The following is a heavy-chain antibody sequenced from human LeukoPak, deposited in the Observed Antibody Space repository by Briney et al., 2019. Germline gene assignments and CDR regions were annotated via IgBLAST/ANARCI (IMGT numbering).Heavy chain of an antibody. CDR3: ASFRPVDYYFYGVDV. CDR1: GGSISSYY. V-gene: IGHV4-59*01. J-gene: IGHJ6*02. CDR2: IHSSGKT. Sequence: SETLSLTCTVSGGSISSYYWNWIRQPPGKGLEWIGYIHSSGKTNYNPSLKSRVTISLDTSRNHFSLKLNSVTAADTAVYFCASFRPVDYYFYGVDVWGQGTTVTVSS.